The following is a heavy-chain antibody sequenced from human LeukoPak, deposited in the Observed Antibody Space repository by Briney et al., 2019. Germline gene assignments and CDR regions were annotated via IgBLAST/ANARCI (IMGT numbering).Heavy chain of an antibody. J-gene: IGHJ5*02. V-gene: IGHV1-8*03. CDR3: ARSRSYQLLPGNWLDP. D-gene: IGHD2-2*01. Sequence: GASVKVSCKASGYTFTSYDINWVRQATGQGLEWMGWMNPNSGNTGYAQKFQGRVTITRNTSISTAYMELSSLRSEDTAVYYCARSRSYQLLPGNWLDPWGQGTLVTVSS. CDR1: GYTFTSYD. CDR2: MNPNSGNT.